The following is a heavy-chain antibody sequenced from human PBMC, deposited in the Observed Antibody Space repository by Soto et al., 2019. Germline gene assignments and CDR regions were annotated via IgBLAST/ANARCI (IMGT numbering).Heavy chain of an antibody. CDR3: AKGDSSGWAGGEYFDY. Sequence: EVQLLESGGGLVQPGGSLRLSCAASGFTFSSYAMSWVRQAPGKGLEWVSAISGSGGSTYYADSVKGRFTISRDNSKNALYLQMNSLRAEDTAVYYCAKGDSSGWAGGEYFDYWGKGTLVTVSS. J-gene: IGHJ4*02. CDR1: GFTFSSYA. D-gene: IGHD6-19*01. V-gene: IGHV3-23*01. CDR2: ISGSGGST.